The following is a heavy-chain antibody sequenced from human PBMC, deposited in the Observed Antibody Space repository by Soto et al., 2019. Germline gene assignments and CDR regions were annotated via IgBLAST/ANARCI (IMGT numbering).Heavy chain of an antibody. CDR3: AREGSVGLTSGGPFDT. Sequence: GGSRRLSCAASGFTFSSYGMHWVRQAPWKGLEWVAVIWYDGSNKYHADSVKGRFTISRDNSKNTLYLQMNSLRAEDTSVYYCAREGSVGLTSGGPFDTWGKGT. J-gene: IGHJ5*02. CDR1: GFTFSSYG. D-gene: IGHD1-26*01. CDR2: IWYDGSNK. V-gene: IGHV3-33*01.